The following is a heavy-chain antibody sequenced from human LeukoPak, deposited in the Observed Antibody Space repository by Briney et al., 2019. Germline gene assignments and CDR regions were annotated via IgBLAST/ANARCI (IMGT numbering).Heavy chain of an antibody. Sequence: GESLKISCKGSGYTFTSFWIGWVRQMPGQGLEWMGVIYPGDSDTRYSPSFQGQVTISADKSISTAYLQWSSLKASDTAIYYCARRVYCGGDCYWYYFDFWGQGTLVTVSS. CDR1: GYTFTSFW. V-gene: IGHV5-51*01. CDR3: ARRVYCGGDCYWYYFDF. J-gene: IGHJ4*02. CDR2: IYPGDSDT. D-gene: IGHD2-21*02.